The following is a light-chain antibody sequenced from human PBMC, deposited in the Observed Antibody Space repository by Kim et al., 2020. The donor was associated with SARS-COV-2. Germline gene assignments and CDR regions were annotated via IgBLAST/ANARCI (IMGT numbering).Light chain of an antibody. J-gene: IGLJ1*01. CDR1: SLTNYY. CDR2: DKN. V-gene: IGLV3-19*01. Sequence: SSELTQDPAVSVALGHTVTITCQGDSLTNYYASWYQQRPGQAPVLVIYDKNSRPSGIPDRFSGSSSGKTASLTITGALAEDEADYYCNSRDSSAQRYVFGTGTKVTVL. CDR3: NSRDSSAQRYV.